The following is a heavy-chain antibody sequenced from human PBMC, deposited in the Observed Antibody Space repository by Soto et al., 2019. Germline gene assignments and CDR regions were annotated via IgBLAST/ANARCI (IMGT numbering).Heavy chain of an antibody. D-gene: IGHD2-21*01. CDR2: IWYDGSNK. CDR3: AKLPLLGVVDNRFAP. J-gene: IGHJ5*02. CDR1: GFTFSSYG. V-gene: IGHV3-33*06. Sequence: PGGSLRLSCAASGFTFSSYGMHWVRQAPGKGLEWVAVIWYDGSNKYYADSVKGRFTISRDNSKNTLYLQMNSLRAEDTALYYCAKLPLLGVVDNRFAPWGQGTQVTVSS.